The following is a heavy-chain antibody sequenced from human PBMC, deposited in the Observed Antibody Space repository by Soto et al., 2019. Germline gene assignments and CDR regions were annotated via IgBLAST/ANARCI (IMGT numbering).Heavy chain of an antibody. D-gene: IGHD6-13*01. CDR2: IYHSGST. V-gene: IGHV4-4*02. CDR1: GGSISSSNW. CDR3: ARAAMGGSSWPFDY. J-gene: IGHJ4*02. Sequence: SETLSLTCAVSGGSISSSNWWSWVRQPPGKGLEWIGEIYHSGSTNDNPSLKSRVTISVDKSKNQFSLRLSSVTAADTAVYYSARAAMGGSSWPFDYWGQGTLVTVSS.